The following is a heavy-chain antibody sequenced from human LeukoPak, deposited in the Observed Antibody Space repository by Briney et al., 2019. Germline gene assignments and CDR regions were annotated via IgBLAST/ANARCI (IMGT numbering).Heavy chain of an antibody. CDR3: ARGSYDILTGYNYWFDP. CDR1: GYTFTSYD. D-gene: IGHD3-9*01. J-gene: IGHJ5*02. Sequence: GGSVKVSCKASGYTFTSYDINWVRQATGQGLEWMGWMNPNSGNTGYAQKFQGRVTMTRNTSISTAYMELSSLRSEDTAVYYCARGSYDILTGYNYWFDPWGQGTLVTVSS. CDR2: MNPNSGNT. V-gene: IGHV1-8*01.